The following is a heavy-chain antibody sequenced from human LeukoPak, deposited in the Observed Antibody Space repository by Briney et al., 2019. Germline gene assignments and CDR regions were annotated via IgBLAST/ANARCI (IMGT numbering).Heavy chain of an antibody. CDR3: TRGGAARPDY. J-gene: IGHJ4*02. D-gene: IGHD6-6*01. V-gene: IGHV3-48*01. CDR1: GFTFSSYG. Sequence: GGSLRLSCAAPGFTFSSYGMDWVRQAPGKGLEWVSYISSNSRTIDYANSVKGRFTISRDNAKNSLFLQMSSLRAEDTAMYYCTRGGAARPDYWGQGTLVTVSS. CDR2: ISSNSRTI.